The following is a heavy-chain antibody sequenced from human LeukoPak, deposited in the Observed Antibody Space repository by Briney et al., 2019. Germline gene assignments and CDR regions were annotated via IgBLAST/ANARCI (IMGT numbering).Heavy chain of an antibody. V-gene: IGHV3-53*01. Sequence: GSLRLSCAASGFTVSSNYMSWVRQAPGKGLEWVSVIYSGGSTYYADSVKGRFTISRDNSKNTLYLQMNSLRAEDTAVYYCARHEGLGGHNGFDIWDQGTMVTVSS. CDR3: ARHEGLGGHNGFDI. CDR1: GFTVSSNY. D-gene: IGHD3-16*01. CDR2: IYSGGST. J-gene: IGHJ3*02.